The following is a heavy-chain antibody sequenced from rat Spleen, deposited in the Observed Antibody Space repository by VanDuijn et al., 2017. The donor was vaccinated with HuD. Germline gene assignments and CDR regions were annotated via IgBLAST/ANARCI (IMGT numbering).Heavy chain of an antibody. CDR3: TRSGYYYSSYVPFFDY. V-gene: IGHV2-63*01. J-gene: IGHJ2*01. D-gene: IGHD1-2*01. Sequence: QVQLKESGPGLVQPSQTLSLTCTVSGFSLTSYGVSWVRQPSGKGPEWMGRMWYDGDTAYNSALKSRLTISRDTSKSQVFLKMNSLQTDDTAIYFCTRSGYYYSSYVPFFDYWGQGVMVTVSS. CDR2: MWYDGDT. CDR1: GFSLTSYG.